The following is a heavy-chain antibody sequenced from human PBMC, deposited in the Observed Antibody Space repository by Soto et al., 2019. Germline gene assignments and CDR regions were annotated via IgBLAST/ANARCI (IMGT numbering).Heavy chain of an antibody. D-gene: IGHD2-2*01. CDR3: ARGRRRYQLLGCYFDY. CDR1: AGSFSGYY. CDR2: INHSGST. Sequence: SETLSLTCGVYAGSFSGYYWTWIRQSPGKGLEWIGEINHSGSTNYNPSLKSRVTISVDTSKNQFSLKLSSVTAADTAVYYCARGRRRYQLLGCYFDYWGQGTLVTVSS. J-gene: IGHJ4*02. V-gene: IGHV4-34*01.